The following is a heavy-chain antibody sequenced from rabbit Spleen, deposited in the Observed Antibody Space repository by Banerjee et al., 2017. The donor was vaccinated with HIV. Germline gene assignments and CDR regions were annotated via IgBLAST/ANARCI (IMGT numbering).Heavy chain of an antibody. J-gene: IGHJ4*01. Sequence: QSLEESGGDLVKPGASLTLTCTASGFSFSAGYYMCWVRQAPGKGLEWIACIHGGSINNVFYATWAKGRFTISNTSSTSVTLQTTSLTAADTATYFCARFYAGSGDFGYAAMWGPGTLVTVS. CDR1: GFSFSAGYY. CDR3: ARFYAGSGDFGYAAM. D-gene: IGHD4-2*01. V-gene: IGHV1S40*01. CDR2: IHGGSINNV.